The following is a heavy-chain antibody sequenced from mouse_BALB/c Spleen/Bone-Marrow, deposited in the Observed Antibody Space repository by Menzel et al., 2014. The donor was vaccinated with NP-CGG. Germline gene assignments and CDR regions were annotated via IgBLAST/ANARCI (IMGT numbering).Heavy chain of an antibody. Sequence: EVQLVESGPELVKPGASVKISCKASGYSFTGYFMNWVMQSHGKSLEWIGRINPYNGDTFYNQKFKGMATLTVDKSSSTAHMELRSLASEDSAVYYCARDYYDYYFDYWGQGTTLTVSS. V-gene: IGHV1-20*02. CDR3: ARDYYDYYFDY. D-gene: IGHD2-4*01. CDR1: GYSFTGYF. CDR2: INPYNGDT. J-gene: IGHJ2*01.